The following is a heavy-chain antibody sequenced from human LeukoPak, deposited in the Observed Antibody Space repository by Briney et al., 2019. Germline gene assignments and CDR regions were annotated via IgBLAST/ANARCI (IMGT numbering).Heavy chain of an antibody. D-gene: IGHD4-17*01. V-gene: IGHV3-7*02. CDR2: IKEDGSEK. Sequence: GGSLRLSCAASGFTFSNYWMNWVRLAPGKGLEWVANIKEDGSEKYYVDSVKGRFTISRDNAKNTLYLQMNSLRAEDTAVYYCALQRYGDYSNMDVWGQGTTVTVSS. CDR1: GFTFSNYW. J-gene: IGHJ6*02. CDR3: ALQRYGDYSNMDV.